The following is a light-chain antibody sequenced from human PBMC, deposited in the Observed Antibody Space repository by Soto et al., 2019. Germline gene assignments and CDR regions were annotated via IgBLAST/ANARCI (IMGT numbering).Light chain of an antibody. J-gene: IGLJ2*01. CDR2: LNSDGSH. Sequence: QLVLTQSPSASASLGASVKLTCTLSSGHSSYAIAWHQQQPEKGPRYLKKLNSDGSHSKGDGIPDRFSGSSSRAERYLTISSLQSEDEADYYCQTWGTGIVVFGGGTKLTVL. CDR1: SGHSSYA. CDR3: QTWGTGIVV. V-gene: IGLV4-69*01.